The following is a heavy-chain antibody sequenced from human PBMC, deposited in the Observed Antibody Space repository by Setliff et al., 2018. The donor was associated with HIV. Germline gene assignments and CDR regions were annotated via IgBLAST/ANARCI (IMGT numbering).Heavy chain of an antibody. Sequence: PGESLKISCAASGFTFSTYGMHWVRQAPGKGLEWVAFIWYDGNNIKYADSVKGRFTISRDNSKNTLYLQMNSLRIEDSGAYYCANSYSASGNYHYYDYLDVWGKGTTVTVSS. CDR2: IWYDGNNI. J-gene: IGHJ6*03. V-gene: IGHV3-30*02. CDR1: GFTFSTYG. D-gene: IGHD3-10*01. CDR3: ANSYSASGNYHYYDYLDV.